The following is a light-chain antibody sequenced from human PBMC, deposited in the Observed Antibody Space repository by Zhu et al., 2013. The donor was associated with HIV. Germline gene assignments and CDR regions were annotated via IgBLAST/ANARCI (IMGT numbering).Light chain of an antibody. J-gene: IGKJ5*01. CDR1: QPVPNNY. CDR2: RAS. V-gene: IGKV3-20*01. CDR3: HQYGSSPIT. Sequence: EIVLTQSPDTLSSSPGERATLSCRASQPVPNNYVSWYQQRPGQAPRLLIYRASGRATDIPERFSGSGSGTDFTLTISRLEPEDFAVYYCHQYGSSPITFGQGTRLEIK.